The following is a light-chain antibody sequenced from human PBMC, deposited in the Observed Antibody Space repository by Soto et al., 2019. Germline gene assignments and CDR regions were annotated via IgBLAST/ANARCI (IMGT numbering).Light chain of an antibody. J-gene: IGLJ1*01. CDR2: EVT. CDR3: SSFTSRFTFV. CDR1: RSDVVAYNY. Sequence: QSALTQPASVSGSPGQSIAISCTGTRSDVVAYNYFSWYQQHPGKAPILMISEVTNRPSGVSDRFSGSKSGNTASLTISGLQAEDEADYYCSSFTSRFTFVFVTGTKVTVL. V-gene: IGLV2-14*01.